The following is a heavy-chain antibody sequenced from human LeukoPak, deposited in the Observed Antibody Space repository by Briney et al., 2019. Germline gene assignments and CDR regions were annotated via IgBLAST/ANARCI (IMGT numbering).Heavy chain of an antibody. Sequence: PGRSLRLSCAASGFTFSSYAMHWVRQAPGKGLEWVAVISYDGSNKYYADSVKGRFTISRDNSKNTLYLQMDSLRAEDTAVYYCARTLEVTSYWGQGTLVTVSS. CDR1: GFTFSSYA. J-gene: IGHJ4*02. CDR2: ISYDGSNK. CDR3: ARTLEVTSY. D-gene: IGHD2-21*02. V-gene: IGHV3-30-3*01.